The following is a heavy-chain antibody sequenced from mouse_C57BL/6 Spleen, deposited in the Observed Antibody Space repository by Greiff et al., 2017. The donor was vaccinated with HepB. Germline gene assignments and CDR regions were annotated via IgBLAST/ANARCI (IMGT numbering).Heavy chain of an antibody. CDR1: GYSFTGYY. V-gene: IGHV1-42*01. D-gene: IGHD1-1*01. CDR2: INPSTGGT. J-gene: IGHJ1*03. Sequence: VQLQQSGPELVKPGASVKISCKASGYSFTGYYMNWVKQSPEKSLEWIGEINPSTGGTTYNQKFKAKATLTVDKSSSTAYMQLKSLTSEDSAVYYCARSIPNYYGSAYWYFDVWGTGTTVTVSS. CDR3: ARSIPNYYGSAYWYFDV.